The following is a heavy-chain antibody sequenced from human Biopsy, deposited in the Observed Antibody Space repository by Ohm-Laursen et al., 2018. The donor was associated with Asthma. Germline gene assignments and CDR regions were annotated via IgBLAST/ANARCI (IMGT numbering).Heavy chain of an antibody. D-gene: IGHD6-19*01. V-gene: IGHV4-59*01. Sequence: GTLSLTCRVYGGSISSFYWSWIRQAPEKGLEWMGYFYWTGSTNYNPSIKRRITTSGDTSKKRMFLELTFVTAADTAIYYCVRAVRNEQWLAPFDYWGQGKPVTVSS. CDR2: FYWTGST. CDR3: VRAVRNEQWLAPFDY. J-gene: IGHJ4*02. CDR1: GGSISSFY.